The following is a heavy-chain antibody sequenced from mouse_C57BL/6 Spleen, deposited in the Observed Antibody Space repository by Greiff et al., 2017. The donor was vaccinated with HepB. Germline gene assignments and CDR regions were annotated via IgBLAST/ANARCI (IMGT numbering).Heavy chain of an antibody. J-gene: IGHJ1*03. CDR2: IDPSDSYT. Sequence: QVHLKQSGAELVMPGASVKLSCKASGYTFTSYWMHWVKQRPGQGLEWIGEIDPSDSYTNYNQKFKGKSTLTVDKSSSTAYMQLSSLTSEDSAVYYCGRCSRDWWFAVWGTGTTVTVSA. D-gene: IGHD1-1*01. CDR3: GRCSRDWWFAV. V-gene: IGHV1-69*01. CDR1: GYTFTSYW.